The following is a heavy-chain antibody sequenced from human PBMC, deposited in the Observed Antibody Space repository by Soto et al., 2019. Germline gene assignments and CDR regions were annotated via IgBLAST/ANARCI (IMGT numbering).Heavy chain of an antibody. CDR1: GDSIANSY. V-gene: IGHV4-30-4*08. CDR3: ARGHYYGDYVYYFDY. J-gene: IGHJ4*02. D-gene: IGHD4-17*01. Sequence: SETLSLTCTVSGDSIANSYWSWIRQPPGKGLEWIGYIYYSGSTYYNSSLKSRVTISVDTSKNQFSLKLSSVTAADTAVYYCARGHYYGDYVYYFDYWGQGTLVTVS. CDR2: IYYSGST.